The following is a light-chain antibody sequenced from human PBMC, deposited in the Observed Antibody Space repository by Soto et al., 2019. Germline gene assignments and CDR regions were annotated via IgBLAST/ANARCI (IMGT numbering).Light chain of an antibody. V-gene: IGLV1-40*01. CDR1: SSNIGAGYD. J-gene: IGLJ1*01. CDR3: QSYDSSLSGSNV. CDR2: GNS. Sequence: QSALKQPPSVSGAQGQRGTIFCTGSSSNIGAGYDVHWYQQLPGTAPKLLIYGNSNRPSGVPDRFSGSKSGTSASLAITGLQAEDEADYYCQSYDSSLSGSNVFGTGTKVTVL.